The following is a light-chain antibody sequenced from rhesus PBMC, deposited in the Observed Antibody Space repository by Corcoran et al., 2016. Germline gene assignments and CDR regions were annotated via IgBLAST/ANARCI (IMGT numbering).Light chain of an antibody. CDR1: QGISSY. J-gene: IGKJ4*01. CDR2: AAS. V-gene: IGKV1-28*03. Sequence: DIQMTQSPSSLSASVGDTVTITCRASQGISSYLNWFQQKPGKAPKLLIYAASSLESGVPSRSSGSGSGTDFTLTITRLQPENFAVYYSLQHNSYPLTFGGGTKVELK. CDR3: LQHNSYPLT.